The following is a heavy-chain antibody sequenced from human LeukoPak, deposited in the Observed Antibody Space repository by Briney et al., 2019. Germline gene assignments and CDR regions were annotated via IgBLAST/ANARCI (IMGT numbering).Heavy chain of an antibody. CDR1: GGSFSGYY. D-gene: IGHD5-12*01. V-gene: IGHV4-34*01. J-gene: IGHJ4*02. CDR2: INHSGST. CDR3: ERDRQGSGYDLSWFDY. Sequence: SETLSLTCAVYGGSFSGYYWSWIRQPPGKGRGWVGEINHSGSTNYNPSPKSRVTLSVDTSKNQFSLKLSSATAAHTAVYYCERDRQGSGYDLSWFDYWGQGALVTVSS.